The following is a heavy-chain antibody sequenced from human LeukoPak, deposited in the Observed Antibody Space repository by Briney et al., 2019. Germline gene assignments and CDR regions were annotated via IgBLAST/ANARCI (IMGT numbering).Heavy chain of an antibody. D-gene: IGHD3-10*01. CDR1: GYTFTSYG. J-gene: IGHJ5*02. V-gene: IGHV1-18*01. Sequence: ASVKVSCKASGYTFTSYGISWVRQAPGQGLEWMGWISAYNGNTNYAQKLQGRVTMTTDTSTSTAYMELSSLRSEDTAVYYCAPSPRGAWFDPWGRGTLVTVSS. CDR2: ISAYNGNT. CDR3: APSPRGAWFDP.